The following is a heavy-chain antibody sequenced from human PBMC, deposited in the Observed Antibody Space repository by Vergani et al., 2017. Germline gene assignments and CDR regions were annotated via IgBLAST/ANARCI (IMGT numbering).Heavy chain of an antibody. CDR2: IYYIGST. J-gene: IGHJ3*02. CDR3: ARESYSAFDI. V-gene: IGHV4-59*01. Sequence: QVQLQESGPGLVKPSETLSLTCTVSGGSISSYYLSWIRQPPGKGLEWIGYIYYIGSTNYNPSLKSRVTISVDTSKNQFSLKLSSVTAADTAVYYCARESYSAFDIWGQGTMVTVSS. CDR1: GGSISSYY. D-gene: IGHD3-10*01.